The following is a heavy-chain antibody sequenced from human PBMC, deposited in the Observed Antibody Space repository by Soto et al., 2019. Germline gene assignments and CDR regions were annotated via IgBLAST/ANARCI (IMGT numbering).Heavy chain of an antibody. CDR1: GFTFSSFW. CDR2: INTDGSST. Sequence: EVQLVESGGGLVQPGGSLRLSCAVSGFTFSSFWMHWVRQAPGEGLVWVSRINTDGSSTSYADSVKGRFTISRDNAKNTLCLQMNSLRAEDTAMYYCAKRGVDTFGLSYWGQGTLVTVSS. J-gene: IGHJ4*02. CDR3: AKRGVDTFGLSY. D-gene: IGHD3-10*01. V-gene: IGHV3-74*01.